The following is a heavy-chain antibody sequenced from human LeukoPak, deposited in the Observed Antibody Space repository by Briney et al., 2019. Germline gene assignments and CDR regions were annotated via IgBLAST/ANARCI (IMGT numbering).Heavy chain of an antibody. CDR3: ARIPDISGWPFDY. CDR1: DGSISSYS. D-gene: IGHD6-19*01. CDR2: VSYTGRT. V-gene: IGHV4-59*12. J-gene: IGHJ4*02. Sequence: SETLSLTCTVCDGSISSYSWTWIRQPPGKGLEWIGYVSYTGRTNYNPSLTSRLTISVDTSQKQFSLKLRSVTAADTAVYYCARIPDISGWPFDYWGQGGLVTVAS.